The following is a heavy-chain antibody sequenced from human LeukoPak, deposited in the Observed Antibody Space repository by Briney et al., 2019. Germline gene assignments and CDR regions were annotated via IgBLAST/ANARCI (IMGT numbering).Heavy chain of an antibody. D-gene: IGHD2-21*02. V-gene: IGHV4-39*07. CDR2: IYDSGST. Sequence: SETLSLTCTVSGGSIRSSYYYWGWIRQPPGKGLEWIGSIYDSGSTYYNPSLKSRVTISVDTSKNQFSLKLSSVTAADTAVYYCAMGDYCGGDCYGLSAFDIWGQGAMVTVSS. CDR1: GGSIRSSYYY. CDR3: AMGDYCGGDCYGLSAFDI. J-gene: IGHJ3*02.